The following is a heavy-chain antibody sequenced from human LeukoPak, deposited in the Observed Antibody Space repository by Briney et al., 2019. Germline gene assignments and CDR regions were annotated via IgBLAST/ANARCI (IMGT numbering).Heavy chain of an antibody. D-gene: IGHD5-24*01. J-gene: IGHJ4*02. CDR1: GGTFSSYA. Sequence: SVKVSCKASGGTFSSYAISWVRQAPGQGLEWMGGIIPIFGTANYAQKFQGRVTMTRDTSTSTVYMELSSLRSEDTAVYYCARDRRDGYNYLDYWGQGTLVTVSS. CDR3: ARDRRDGYNYLDY. CDR2: IIPIFGTA. V-gene: IGHV1-69*05.